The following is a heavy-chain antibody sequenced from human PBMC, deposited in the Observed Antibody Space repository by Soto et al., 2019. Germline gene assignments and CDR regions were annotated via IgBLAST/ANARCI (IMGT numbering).Heavy chain of an antibody. Sequence: SETLSLTCTVSGGSISSYYWSWIRQPPGKGLEWIGYIYYSGSTNYNPSLKSRVTISVDTSKNQFSLKLSSVTAADTAVYYCARSRYNVVVTASYFDYWGQGTLVTVSS. D-gene: IGHD2-21*02. CDR1: GGSISSYY. CDR2: IYYSGST. V-gene: IGHV4-59*01. J-gene: IGHJ4*02. CDR3: ARSRYNVVVTASYFDY.